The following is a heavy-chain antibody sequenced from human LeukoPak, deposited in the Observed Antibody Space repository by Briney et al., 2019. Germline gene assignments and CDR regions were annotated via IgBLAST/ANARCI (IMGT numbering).Heavy chain of an antibody. CDR1: GFTIDDFA. CDR3: ARGGFLVSEYFEH. CDR2: ISWDGRTT. D-gene: IGHD3-10*01. V-gene: IGHV3-43D*03. J-gene: IGHJ1*01. Sequence: PGGSLRLSCVASGFTIDDFAMSWVRQTPGKGLEWVSLISWDGRTTYYTDSVRGRFTTSRDNTKNSLFLQMDSLRTDDTALYYCARGGFLVSEYFEHWGQGTLVTVSS.